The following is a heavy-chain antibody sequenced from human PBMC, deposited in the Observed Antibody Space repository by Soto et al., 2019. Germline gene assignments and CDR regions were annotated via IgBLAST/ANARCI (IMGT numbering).Heavy chain of an antibody. CDR1: GSTFSSYA. V-gene: IGHV1-69*01. CDR3: ASRYYDILLGDYYYYGMDV. CDR2: IIPIFGTA. D-gene: IGHD3-9*01. J-gene: IGHJ6*02. Sequence: QVQLVQSGAEVKKPGSSVKVSCKASGSTFSSYAISWVRQAPGQGLEWMGGIIPIFGTANYAQKFQGRVTITADESTSTAYMELSSLRSEDTAVYYCASRYYDILLGDYYYYGMDVWGQGTTVTVSS.